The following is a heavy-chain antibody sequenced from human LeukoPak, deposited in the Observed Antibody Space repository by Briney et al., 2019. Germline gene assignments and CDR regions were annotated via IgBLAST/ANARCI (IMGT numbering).Heavy chain of an antibody. CDR3: ARDEHRYGDYPPFDY. Sequence: GRSLRLSCAASGFTISSYAMHWVRQAPGKRLEWVAVISYDVNNKYYADSVKGRFTISRDNSKNTLYLQMNSLRAEDTAVYYCARDEHRYGDYPPFDYWGQGTLVTVSS. J-gene: IGHJ4*02. CDR1: GFTISSYA. D-gene: IGHD4-17*01. V-gene: IGHV3-30-3*01. CDR2: ISYDVNNK.